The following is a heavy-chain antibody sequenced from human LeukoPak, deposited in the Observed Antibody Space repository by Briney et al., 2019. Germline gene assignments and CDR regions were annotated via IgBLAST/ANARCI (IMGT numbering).Heavy chain of an antibody. CDR2: IATDKNHF. V-gene: IGHV3-21*01. CDR3: AKGGTYCGADCYGTKH. D-gene: IGHD2-21*02. Sequence: GGSLRLSCVASGFSFSDYSMNWVRQAPGKGLEWVSTIATDKNHFWYADSLKGRFSIFRDNAKNSVCLEIKSLRVEDTAVYYCAKGGTYCGADCYGTKHWGQGTLVTVSS. CDR1: GFSFSDYS. J-gene: IGHJ4*02.